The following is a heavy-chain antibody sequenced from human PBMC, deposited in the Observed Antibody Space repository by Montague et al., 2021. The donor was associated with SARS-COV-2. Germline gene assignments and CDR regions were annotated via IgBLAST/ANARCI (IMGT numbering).Heavy chain of an antibody. CDR2: LFHIDTA. V-gene: IGHV4-61*01. CDR1: DGSVISTYPH. Sequence: SETLSLTCTVSDGSVISTYPHWHWVRQSPGRGLEWIGGYLFHIDTADYNASLRSRVTISVDTSKNQFSLKLTSVTAADTAVYYCTRGIDSYKIGYWGQGIQVTVSS. J-gene: IGHJ4*02. CDR3: TRGIDSYKIGY. D-gene: IGHD6-13*01.